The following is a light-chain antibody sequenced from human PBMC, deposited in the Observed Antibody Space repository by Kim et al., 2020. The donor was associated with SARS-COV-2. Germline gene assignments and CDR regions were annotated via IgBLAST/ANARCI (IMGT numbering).Light chain of an antibody. J-gene: IGKJ2*01. CDR2: GAS. CDR3: QQYGSSLYT. V-gene: IGKV3-20*01. CDR1: QSVSSSD. Sequence: LCPGERATLSCRASQSVSSSDLAWYQQKPGQAPRLLIYGASSRATGIPDRFSGSGSGTDFTLTISRLEPEDFAVYYCQQYGSSLYTFGQGTKLEI.